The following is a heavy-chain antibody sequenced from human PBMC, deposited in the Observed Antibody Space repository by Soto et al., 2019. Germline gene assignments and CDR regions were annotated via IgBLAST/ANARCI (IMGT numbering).Heavy chain of an antibody. CDR2: INHSGST. CDR1: GGSFSGYY. CDR3: ARGRQWLVYYYFDY. Sequence: SETLSLTCAVYGGSFSGYYWSWIRQPPGKGLEWIGEINHSGSTNYNPSLKSRVTISVDTSKNQFSLKLSSVAAADTAVYYCARGRQWLVYYYFDYWGQGTLVTVSS. J-gene: IGHJ4*02. D-gene: IGHD6-19*01. V-gene: IGHV4-34*01.